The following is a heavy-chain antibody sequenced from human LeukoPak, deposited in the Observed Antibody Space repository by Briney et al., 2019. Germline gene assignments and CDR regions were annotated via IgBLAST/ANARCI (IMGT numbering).Heavy chain of an antibody. J-gene: IGHJ4*02. Sequence: PWETLSLTCAVYGGSFSGYHWSWIRQPPGKGLEWIGEINHSGSTNYNPSLKSRVTISVDTSKNQFFLKLSSVTAADTAVYYFARGSWLVGYCGQGTLVTVSS. V-gene: IGHV4-34*01. D-gene: IGHD6-19*01. CDR1: GGSFSGYH. CDR2: INHSGST. CDR3: ARGSWLVGY.